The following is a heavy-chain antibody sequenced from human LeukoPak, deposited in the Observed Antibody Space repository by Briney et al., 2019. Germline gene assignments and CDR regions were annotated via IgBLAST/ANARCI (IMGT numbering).Heavy chain of an antibody. CDR2: INTDGSST. CDR1: GFTFSSYW. V-gene: IGHV3-74*01. Sequence: GGSLRLSCAASGFTFSSYWMHWVRQAPGKGLVWVSRINTDGSSTSYADSVKGRFTISRDNAKNTLYLQMNSLRAEDTAVYYCARGTYYYDSSGSWSYWGQGTLLTVSS. J-gene: IGHJ4*02. CDR3: ARGTYYYDSSGSWSY. D-gene: IGHD3-22*01.